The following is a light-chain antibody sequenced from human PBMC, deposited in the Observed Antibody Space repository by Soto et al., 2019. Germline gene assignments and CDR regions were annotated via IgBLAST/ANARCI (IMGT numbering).Light chain of an antibody. J-gene: IGLJ1*01. CDR1: TGAVTSGNY. Sequence: QTVVTQEPSLTVSPGGTVTLTCASSTGAVTSGNYPNWFQQKPGQAPRALIYSTSNKHPWTPARFSGSLLGDKAALTLSGVQPEDEADYYCLLHYGGAYAFGTGTKLTVL. V-gene: IGLV7-43*01. CDR3: LLHYGGAYA. CDR2: STS.